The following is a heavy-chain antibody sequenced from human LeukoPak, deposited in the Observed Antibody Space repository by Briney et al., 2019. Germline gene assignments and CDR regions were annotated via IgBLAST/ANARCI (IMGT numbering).Heavy chain of an antibody. J-gene: IGHJ4*02. V-gene: IGHV4-59*12. D-gene: IGHD2-15*01. CDR3: AVTDYSYVDY. CDR1: GGSISGYY. Sequence: PSETLSLTCSVSGGSISGYYWSWIRQPPGKGVEWIGYIYYSGSTNYNPSLKSRVTISVDTSKNQFSLKLSSVTAADTAVYYCAVTDYSYVDYWGQGTLVTVSS. CDR2: IYYSGST.